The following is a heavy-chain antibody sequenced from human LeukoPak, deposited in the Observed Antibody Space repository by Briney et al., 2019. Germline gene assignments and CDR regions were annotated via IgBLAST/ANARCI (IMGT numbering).Heavy chain of an antibody. CDR1: GFTFSSYG. V-gene: IGHV3-33*06. J-gene: IGHJ4*02. Sequence: PGRSMRLSCAASGFTFSSYGMHWVRQAPGKRLEWVAVIWYDGSNKYYADSVKGRFTISRDNSKNTLYLQMNSLRAEDTAVYYCAKGSHYYDSSGYYVLDYWGQGTLVTVSS. CDR2: IWYDGSNK. D-gene: IGHD3-22*01. CDR3: AKGSHYYDSSGYYVLDY.